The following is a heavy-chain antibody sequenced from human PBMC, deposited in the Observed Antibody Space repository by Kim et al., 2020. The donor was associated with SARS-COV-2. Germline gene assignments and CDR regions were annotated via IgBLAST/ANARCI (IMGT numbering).Heavy chain of an antibody. J-gene: IGHJ4*02. D-gene: IGHD6-13*01. CDR3: ARGRPGIAAAGTDY. Sequence: AQKLQGRVTRTTDTSTSTAYMELRSLRSDDTAVYYCARGRPGIAAAGTDYWGQGTLVTVSS. V-gene: IGHV1-18*01.